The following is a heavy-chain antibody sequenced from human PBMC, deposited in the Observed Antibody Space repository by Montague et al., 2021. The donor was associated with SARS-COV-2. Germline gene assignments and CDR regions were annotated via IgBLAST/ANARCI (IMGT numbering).Heavy chain of an antibody. V-gene: IGHV6-1*01. CDR3: ARAQGLSGYYSPAYYFNY. D-gene: IGHD3-9*01. CDR1: GDSVSSNSAA. Sequence: CAISGDSVSSNSAAWNWIRQSPSRGLEWLGRTYYRSKWYNDYAVSVKSRITINPDTSKNQFSLQLNSVTAADTAVYYCARAQGLSGYYSPAYYFNYWGQGTLVTVSS. J-gene: IGHJ4*02. CDR2: TYYRSKWYN.